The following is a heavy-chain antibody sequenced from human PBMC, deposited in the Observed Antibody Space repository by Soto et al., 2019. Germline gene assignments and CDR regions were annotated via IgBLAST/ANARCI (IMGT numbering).Heavy chain of an antibody. CDR2: VYYGGST. D-gene: IGHD3-22*01. J-gene: IGHJ6*04. Sequence: ASETLSLTCTFSGGSISSSSYYWGWIRQPPGKGLEWFGNVYYGGSTYYNPSLKSRVTISVETSKSQFSLKLSSVTAADTAVYYCAGGDYYHSSGYYFYYYTMDVWGKGTTVTVPS. V-gene: IGHV4-39*01. CDR3: AGGDYYHSSGYYFYYYTMDV. CDR1: GGSISSSSYY.